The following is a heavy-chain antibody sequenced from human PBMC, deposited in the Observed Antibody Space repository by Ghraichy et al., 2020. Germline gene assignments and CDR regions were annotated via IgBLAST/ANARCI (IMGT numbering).Heavy chain of an antibody. Sequence: SGPTLVKPTQTLTLTCTFSGFSLSTSGVGVGWIRQPPGKALEWLALIYWDDEKRYSPSLKSRLTITKDTSKNQVVLTMTTVDPVDTATYYCAHATEPYRLLSDYYYYMDVWGKGTTVTVSS. V-gene: IGHV2-5*02. J-gene: IGHJ6*03. CDR1: GFSLSTSGVG. CDR2: IYWDDEK. CDR3: AHATEPYRLLSDYYYYMDV. D-gene: IGHD2/OR15-2a*01.